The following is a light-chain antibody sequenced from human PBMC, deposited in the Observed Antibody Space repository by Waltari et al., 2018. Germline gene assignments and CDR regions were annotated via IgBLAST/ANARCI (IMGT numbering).Light chain of an antibody. CDR3: QQYET. CDR1: LSVSSSY. CDR2: GAS. Sequence: EIVLTQSPGTLSLSPGARATLSCRASLSVSSSYLAWYQQKPGQAPRLLIYGASSRATGIPDRFSGSGSGTDFTLTISRLEPEDFAVYYCQQYETFGQGTKVEIK. J-gene: IGKJ1*01. V-gene: IGKV3-20*01.